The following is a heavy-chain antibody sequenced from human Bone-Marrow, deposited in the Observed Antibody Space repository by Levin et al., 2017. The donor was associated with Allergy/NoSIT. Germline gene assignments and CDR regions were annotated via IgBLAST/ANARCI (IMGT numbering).Heavy chain of an antibody. Sequence: GESLKISCAASGFTFSSYGMHWVRQAPGKGLEWVAVIWYDGSNKYYADSVKGRFTISRDNSKNTLYLQMNSLRAEDTAVYYCASAYYYDSSGPDYWGQGTLVTVSS. CDR3: ASAYYYDSSGPDY. CDR1: GFTFSSYG. J-gene: IGHJ4*02. V-gene: IGHV3-33*01. D-gene: IGHD3-22*01. CDR2: IWYDGSNK.